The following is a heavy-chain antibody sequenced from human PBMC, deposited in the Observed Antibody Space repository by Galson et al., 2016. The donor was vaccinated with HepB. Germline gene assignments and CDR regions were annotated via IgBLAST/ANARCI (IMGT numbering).Heavy chain of an antibody. J-gene: IGHJ4*02. CDR2: IIPVLGIV. CDR1: GGSFTRFA. V-gene: IGHV1-69*04. CDR3: ARDAFGEFFESSPDEVT. D-gene: IGHD3-10*01. Sequence: SVKVSCKASGGSFTRFALSWVRQAPGQGLEWMGRIIPVLGIVNYAQRFQGRVTISADKTTSTAYMDLISLTSDDTAVYYCARDAFGEFFESSPDEVTWGQGTLVTASS.